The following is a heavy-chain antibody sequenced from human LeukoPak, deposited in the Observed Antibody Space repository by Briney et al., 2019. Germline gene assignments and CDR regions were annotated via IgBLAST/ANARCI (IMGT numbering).Heavy chain of an antibody. V-gene: IGHV4-4*02. CDR1: GDSISRGHW. CDR2: IDRSGSP. CDR3: ARGRGYSYGGRWYYYYYMDV. Sequence: SETLSLTCAVSGDSISRGHWWSWVRQPPGKGLEWIGEIDRSGSPSYNPSLESRITISVDTSKNQFSLKLSSVTAADTAVYYCARGRGYSYGGRWYYYYYMDVWGKGTTVTVSS. J-gene: IGHJ6*03. D-gene: IGHD5-18*01.